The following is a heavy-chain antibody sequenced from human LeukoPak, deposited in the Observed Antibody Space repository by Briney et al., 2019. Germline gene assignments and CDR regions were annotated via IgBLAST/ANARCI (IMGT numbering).Heavy chain of an antibody. CDR3: ARRPAIFMDGVYYYSMDV. CDR2: ISGGGDIT. D-gene: IGHD2-2*01. V-gene: IGHV3-23*01. J-gene: IGHJ6*02. CDR1: GFNFANHA. Sequence: GGSLRLSCAASGFNFANHAMSWVRQTPGKGLEWVSAISGGGDITYYADSVTGRFTISRDNSKDTLFLQMHSLRPGDTAVYYCARRPAIFMDGVYYYSMDVWGQGTTVTVSS.